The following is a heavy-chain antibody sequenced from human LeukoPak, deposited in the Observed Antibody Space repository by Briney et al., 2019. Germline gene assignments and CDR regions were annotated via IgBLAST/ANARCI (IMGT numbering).Heavy chain of an antibody. V-gene: IGHV1-2*02. CDR1: GYTFTGYY. J-gene: IGHJ4*02. D-gene: IGHD3-22*01. CDR3: ARAAYYYDSSDY. Sequence: ASVKVSCKASGYTFTGYYMHWVRQAPGQGLEWMGWINPNSGGTNYAQKFQGRVTMTRDTSISTAYMELSRLRSDDTAVYYCARAAYYYDSSDYWGQGTLVTVSS. CDR2: INPNSGGT.